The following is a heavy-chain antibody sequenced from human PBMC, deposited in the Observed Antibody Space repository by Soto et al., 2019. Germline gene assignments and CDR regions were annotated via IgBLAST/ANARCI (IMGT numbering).Heavy chain of an antibody. CDR3: ASNHPGYSSSWSSFDY. V-gene: IGHV4-30-2*01. Sequence: PSETLSLTCAVSGDSISSGGYSWSWIRQPPGKGLEWIGYIYHSGSTYYNPSLRSRVTISVDRSKNQFSLKLSSVTAADTAVYYCASNHPGYSSSWSSFDYWGQGTLVTVSS. J-gene: IGHJ4*02. CDR2: IYHSGST. D-gene: IGHD6-13*01. CDR1: GDSISSGGYS.